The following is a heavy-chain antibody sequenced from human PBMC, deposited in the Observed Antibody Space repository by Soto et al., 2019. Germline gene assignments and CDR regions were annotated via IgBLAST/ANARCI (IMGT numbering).Heavy chain of an antibody. J-gene: IGHJ4*02. CDR3: ARRYCSRADCYSDS. CDR2: IYSGETT. V-gene: IGHV3-53*01. D-gene: IGHD2-2*01. Sequence: GGSLRLSCAASGFNVNSDYMNWVRQTPGKGLEWVASIYSGETTYYADSVRGRFTISSDKSKNTLYFQLSSLRIEDTAIYFCARRYCSRADCYSDSWGQGSLVTVSS. CDR1: GFNVNSDY.